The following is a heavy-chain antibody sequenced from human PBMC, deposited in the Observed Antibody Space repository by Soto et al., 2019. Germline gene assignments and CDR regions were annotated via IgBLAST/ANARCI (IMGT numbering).Heavy chain of an antibody. J-gene: IGHJ4*02. CDR1: GYTFTSYD. CDR3: ARVPLEPYYYDSSGYFAAFDY. V-gene: IGHV1-2*04. D-gene: IGHD3-22*01. CDR2: INPNSGGT. Sequence: ASVKVSCKASGYTFTSYDINWVRQATGQGLEWMGWINPNSGGTNYAQKFQGWVTMTRDTSISTAYMELSRLRSDDTAVYYCARVPLEPYYYDSSGYFAAFDYWGQGTLVTVSS.